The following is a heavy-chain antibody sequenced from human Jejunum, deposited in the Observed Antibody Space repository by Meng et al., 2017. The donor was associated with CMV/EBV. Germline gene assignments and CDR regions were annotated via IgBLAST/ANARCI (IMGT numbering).Heavy chain of an antibody. CDR3: ASGTPGRSYCDY. Sequence: QVHLGQSGAQVKKPGASERVSSKASGYTFGSYGTCWVRQAPGQGLEWMGWFVNYVDTYPAPKFQGRVTMTTDTHTNTAFMELRSLTSDDTAVYYCASGTPGRSYCDYWGQGTLVTVSS. D-gene: IGHD2-15*01. CDR2: FVNYVDT. V-gene: IGHV1-18*01. CDR1: GYTFGSYG. J-gene: IGHJ4*02.